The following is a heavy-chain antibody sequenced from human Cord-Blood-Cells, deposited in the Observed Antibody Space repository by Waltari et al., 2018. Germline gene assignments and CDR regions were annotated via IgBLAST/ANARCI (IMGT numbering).Heavy chain of an antibody. CDR3: ARHESEGNNWNPPTLDY. V-gene: IGHV1-69*09. CDR2: IIPILGIA. D-gene: IGHD1-20*01. CDR1: GGTFSSYA. J-gene: IGHJ4*02. Sequence: QVQLVQSGAEVKKPGSSVKVSCKASGGTFSSYAISWVRQAPGQGLEWMGRIIPILGIANYAQKFQGRVTITADKSTSTAYMELSSLRSEDTAVYYCARHESEGNNWNPPTLDYWGQGTLVTVSS.